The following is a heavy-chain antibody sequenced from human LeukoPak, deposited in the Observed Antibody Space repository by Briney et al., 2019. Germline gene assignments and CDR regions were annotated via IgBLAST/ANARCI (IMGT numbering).Heavy chain of an antibody. CDR1: GYTFTSYG. Sequence: GASVKVSCKASGYTFTSYGISWVRQAPGQGLEWMGWISAYNGNTNYAQKLQGRVTMTTDTSTSTAYMELRSLRSDDTAVYYCARDPSIAAATRQAGYYYMDVWGKGTTVTVSS. CDR2: ISAYNGNT. CDR3: ARDPSIAAATRQAGYYYMDV. J-gene: IGHJ6*03. V-gene: IGHV1-18*01. D-gene: IGHD6-13*01.